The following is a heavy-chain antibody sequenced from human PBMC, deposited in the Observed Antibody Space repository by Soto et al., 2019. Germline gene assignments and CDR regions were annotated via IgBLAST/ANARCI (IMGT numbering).Heavy chain of an antibody. D-gene: IGHD6-19*01. V-gene: IGHV3-30-3*01. J-gene: IGHJ4*02. Sequence: GGSLRLSCAASAFTFSSYAMHWVRQAPGKGLEWVAVISYDGSNKYYADSVKGRFTISRDNSKNTLYLQMNSLRAEDTAVYYCAGHSGWYNWGQGTLVTVSS. CDR3: AGHSGWYN. CDR2: ISYDGSNK. CDR1: AFTFSSYA.